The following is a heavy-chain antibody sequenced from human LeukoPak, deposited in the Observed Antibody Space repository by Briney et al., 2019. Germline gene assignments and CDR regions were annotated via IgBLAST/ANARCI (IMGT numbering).Heavy chain of an antibody. CDR3: ARQAVSITMVRGVMYNWFDP. J-gene: IGHJ5*02. CDR2: MYRSGST. Sequence: SETLSLTCAVSGYSISSGYYWGWIRQPPGKGLEWIGSMYRSGSTYYNPSLKSRVTISVDTSKNQFSLKLSSVTAADTAVYYCARQAVSITMVRGVMYNWFDPWGQGTLVIVSS. D-gene: IGHD3-10*01. V-gene: IGHV4-38-2*01. CDR1: GYSISSGYY.